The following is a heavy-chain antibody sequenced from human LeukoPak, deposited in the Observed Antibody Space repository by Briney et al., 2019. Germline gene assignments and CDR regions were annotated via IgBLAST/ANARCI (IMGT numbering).Heavy chain of an antibody. CDR2: ISGSGGNT. Sequence: GGSLRLSCAASGFTFSSCAMSWVRQAPGKGLEWVSAISGSGGNTYYADSVKGRFTISRDNSKNTLYPQMNSLRAEDTAVYYCAKDMPVVTMVRGVMDYWGQGTLVTDPS. CDR1: GFTFSSCA. D-gene: IGHD3-10*01. V-gene: IGHV3-23*01. CDR3: AKDMPVVTMVRGVMDY. J-gene: IGHJ4*02.